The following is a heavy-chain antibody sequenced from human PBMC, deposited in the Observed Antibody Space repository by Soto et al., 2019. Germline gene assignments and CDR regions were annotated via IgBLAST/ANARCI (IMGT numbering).Heavy chain of an antibody. Sequence: GGSLRLSCAGSGFTFSSYSINWVRQAPGKGLEWVSSISSSSSYIYYADSVKGRFTISRDNAKNSLYLQMNSLRAEDTAVYYCARDRSKGYSYAGGVDYGGQGTVVTVSP. CDR2: ISSSSSYI. CDR1: GFTFSSYS. CDR3: ARDRSKGYSYAGGVDY. V-gene: IGHV3-21*01. J-gene: IGHJ4*02. D-gene: IGHD5-18*01.